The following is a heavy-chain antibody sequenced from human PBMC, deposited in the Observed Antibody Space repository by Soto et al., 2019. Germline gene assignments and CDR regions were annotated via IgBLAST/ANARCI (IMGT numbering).Heavy chain of an antibody. V-gene: IGHV4-4*07. CDR2: TYIRGST. J-gene: IGHJ4*02. CDR3: ASDKGGESVEDS. D-gene: IGHD6-19*01. Sequence: PSETLSLTCTVSGGSISGYYCSWIRQPAGKGLEWIGRTYIRGSTIYNPSLKSRVTMSVDTSKNQFSLKLTSVTAADTAVYYCASDKGGESVEDSWGQGALVTVSS. CDR1: GGSISGYY.